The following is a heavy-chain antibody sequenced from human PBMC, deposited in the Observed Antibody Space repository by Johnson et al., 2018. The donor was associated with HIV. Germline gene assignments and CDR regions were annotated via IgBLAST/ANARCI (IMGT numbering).Heavy chain of an antibody. CDR2: IRYDGSNK. Sequence: QVQLVESGGGVVQPGGSLRLSCAASGFTFSSYGMHWVRQAPGKGLAWVAFIRYDGSNKYYVDSVKGRFTIFRDHSKNTLYLQMNSLRAEDTAVYYCAREDGSGSYFYHAFDIWGQGTMVTVSS. V-gene: IGHV3-30*02. D-gene: IGHD3-10*01. CDR1: GFTFSSYG. CDR3: AREDGSGSYFYHAFDI. J-gene: IGHJ3*02.